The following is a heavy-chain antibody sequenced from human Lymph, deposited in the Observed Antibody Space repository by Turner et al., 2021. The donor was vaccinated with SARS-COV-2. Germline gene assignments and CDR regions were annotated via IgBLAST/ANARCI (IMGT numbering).Heavy chain of an antibody. CDR2: ISPSGGST. J-gene: IGHJ5*02. Sequence: QVQLVQCGAEVKKPGASVKVSCKASRYTFTSYYMHWVRQAPGQGLEWMGIISPSGGSTSYAQKFQGRVTMTSDTSTSTVYMELSSLRSEDTAVYYCARDSAFLPSKNWFDPWGQGTLVTVSS. D-gene: IGHD1-26*01. CDR1: RYTFTSYY. V-gene: IGHV1-46*01. CDR3: ARDSAFLPSKNWFDP.